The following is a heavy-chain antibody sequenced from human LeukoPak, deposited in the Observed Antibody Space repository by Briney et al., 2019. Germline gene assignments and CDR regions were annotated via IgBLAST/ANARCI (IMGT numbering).Heavy chain of an antibody. CDR1: GFTLSSYG. D-gene: IGHD3-10*01. Sequence: PGGSLRLSCAASGFTLSSYGMHWVRQAPGKGLELVSFIRYDGSNKYYADSVKGRFTISRDNSKNTLYLQMNSLRAEDTAVYYCAKDFIGPITMVRGVILSYWGQGTLVTVSS. J-gene: IGHJ4*02. CDR2: IRYDGSNK. CDR3: AKDFIGPITMVRGVILSY. V-gene: IGHV3-30*02.